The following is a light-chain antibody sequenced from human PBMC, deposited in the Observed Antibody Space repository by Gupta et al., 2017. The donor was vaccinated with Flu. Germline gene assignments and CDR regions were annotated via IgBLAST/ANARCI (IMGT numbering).Light chain of an antibody. Sequence: DIVMTQTPLSLSVTPGQPASISCRSSQSLLHSDGMTYFYWYVQKPGQPPQLLIYEGSKRFSGVTDRFSGRGVGTDFTLKISRGEDEDVGVYYVMQSVPLRTFGQGTKVEIK. CDR1: QSLLHSDGMTY. V-gene: IGKV2D-29*01. CDR3: MQSVPLRT. J-gene: IGKJ1*01. CDR2: EGS.